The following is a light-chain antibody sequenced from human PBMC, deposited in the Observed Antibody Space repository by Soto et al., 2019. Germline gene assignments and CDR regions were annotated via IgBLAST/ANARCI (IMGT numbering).Light chain of an antibody. CDR2: GAS. J-gene: IGKJ1*01. V-gene: IGKV3-15*01. CDR1: QSVSSN. Sequence: EIVMTQSPATLSVSPGERATLSCRASQSVSSNLAWYQQKPGQAPRLLIYGASTRATGIPARFSGSGSGTEFTLTISSLQSEDFGVYYCQQYNNLPRTFGQGTKVEIK. CDR3: QQYNNLPRT.